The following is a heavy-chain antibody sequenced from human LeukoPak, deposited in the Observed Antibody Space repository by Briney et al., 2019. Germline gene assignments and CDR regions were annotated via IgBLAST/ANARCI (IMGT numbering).Heavy chain of an antibody. J-gene: IGHJ6*04. CDR3: ARRVVAGPGHYYGMDV. CDR1: GYSFTSYW. V-gene: IGHV5-10-1*01. D-gene: IGHD6-19*01. Sequence: GESLRISCKGSGYSFTSYWISWVRQMPGKGLEWMGRIDPSDSYTNYSPSFQGHVTISADKSISTAYLQWSSLKASDTAMYYCARRVVAGPGHYYGMDVWGKGTTVTVSS. CDR2: IDPSDSYT.